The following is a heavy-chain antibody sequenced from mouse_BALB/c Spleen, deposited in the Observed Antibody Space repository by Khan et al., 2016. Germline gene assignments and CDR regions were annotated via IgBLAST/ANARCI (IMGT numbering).Heavy chain of an antibody. Sequence: QVTLKESGPGILQPSQTLSLTCSFSGFSLSTSGMGVSWIRQPSGKGLEWLAHIYWDDDKRYNPSLKSRLTIPKDTSNNQVFLKITSGDTADTATYYCARSYYDYDYAMDYWGQGTSVTVSS. CDR2: IYWDDDK. CDR3: ARSYYDYDYAMDY. V-gene: IGHV8-12*01. CDR1: GFSLSTSGMG. D-gene: IGHD2-4*01. J-gene: IGHJ4*01.